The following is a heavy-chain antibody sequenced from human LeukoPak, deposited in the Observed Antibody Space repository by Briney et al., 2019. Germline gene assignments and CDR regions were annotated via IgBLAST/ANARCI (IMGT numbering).Heavy chain of an antibody. D-gene: IGHD3-3*01. Sequence: ASVKVSCKASGYTFTSYDINWVRQATGQGLEWMGWMNPNSGNTGYAQKFQGRVTMTRNTSIGTAYMELSSLRSEDTAVYYCARGDHYDFWSGYYRLFDYWGQGTLVTVSS. CDR3: ARGDHYDFWSGYYRLFDY. V-gene: IGHV1-8*01. CDR1: GYTFTSYD. CDR2: MNPNSGNT. J-gene: IGHJ4*02.